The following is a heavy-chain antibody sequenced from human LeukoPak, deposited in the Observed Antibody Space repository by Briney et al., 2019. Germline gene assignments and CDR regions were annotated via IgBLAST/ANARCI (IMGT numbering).Heavy chain of an antibody. CDR2: IIPIFGTA. CDR3: ARPHSSGRFIPFDY. D-gene: IGHD3-22*01. CDR1: GGTFSSYA. J-gene: IGHJ4*02. V-gene: IGHV1-69*13. Sequence: SVKVSCKASGGTFSSYASSWVRQAPGQGLEWMGGIIPIFGTANYAQKFQGRVTITADESTSTAYMELSSLRSEDTAVYYCARPHSSGRFIPFDYWGQGTLVTVSS.